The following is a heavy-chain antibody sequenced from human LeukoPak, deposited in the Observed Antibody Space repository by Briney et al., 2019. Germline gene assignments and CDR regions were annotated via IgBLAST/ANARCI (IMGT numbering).Heavy chain of an antibody. CDR2: IFYSGST. V-gene: IGHV4-59*01. D-gene: IGHD1-1*01. CDR1: GGSISTYY. CDR3: ARDRWATAFFDY. Sequence: SETLPLTCTVSGGSISTYYWTWIRQPPGKGLEWIGYIFYSGSTNYNPSLKSRVTISVDPSKNQFSLSLNSVTAADTAVYYCARDRWATAFFDYWGQGTLVTVSS. J-gene: IGHJ4*02.